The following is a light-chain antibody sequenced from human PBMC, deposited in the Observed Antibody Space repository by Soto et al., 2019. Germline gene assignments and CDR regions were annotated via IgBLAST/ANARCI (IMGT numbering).Light chain of an antibody. V-gene: IGKV1-5*01. Sequence: DIHITQSPSTLSASAVDTFTSTFVASQSISTWLAWYQQKPWKATQLLIYDDSNLESGVPSRFSGSGSGTEFTLTISSLQPADFATYYCQQYNSYSPETFGQGTKVDIK. CDR2: DDS. J-gene: IGKJ1*01. CDR1: QSISTW. CDR3: QQYNSYSPET.